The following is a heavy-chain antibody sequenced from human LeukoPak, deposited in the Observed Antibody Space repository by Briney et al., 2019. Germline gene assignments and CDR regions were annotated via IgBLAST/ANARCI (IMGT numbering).Heavy chain of an antibody. CDR3: ARSIEMLTYSSSWYFPVDY. CDR1: GYTFTSYD. J-gene: IGHJ4*02. CDR2: MNPNSGST. Sequence: ASVTVSCKASGYTFTSYDINWVRQATGQGLEWMGWMNPNSGSTGYAQKFQGRATMTRNTSISTAYMELSSLRSDDTGVYYCARSIEMLTYSSSWYFPVDYWGQGTLVTVSS. V-gene: IGHV1-8*01. D-gene: IGHD6-13*01.